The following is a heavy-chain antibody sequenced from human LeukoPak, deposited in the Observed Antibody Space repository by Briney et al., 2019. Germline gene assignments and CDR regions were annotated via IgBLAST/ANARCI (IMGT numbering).Heavy chain of an antibody. CDR1: GFTFSIYA. CDR2: LSANGINT. J-gene: IGHJ4*02. Sequence: PGGSPRLSCAASGFTFSIYAMSWVRHAPGKGLEWVSALSANGINTYYRGSVKGRFTISRGNSKNTLYLQMSSLRAEDTAVYYCAKDKSYAFDSWGQGTLVTVSS. V-gene: IGHV3-23*01. D-gene: IGHD2-2*01. CDR3: AKDKSYAFDS.